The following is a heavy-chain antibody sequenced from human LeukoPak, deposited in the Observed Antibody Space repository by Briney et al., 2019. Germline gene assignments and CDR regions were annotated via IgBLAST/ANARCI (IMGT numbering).Heavy chain of an antibody. Sequence: GGSLRLSXAASGFTFSGSAMHWVCQASGKGLEWVGRMRSKANSYATAYAASVKGRFTISRDDSKNTAYLQMNSLKTEDTAVYYCTRLAYCSSTSCYGSDYWGQGTLATVSS. D-gene: IGHD2-2*01. CDR1: GFTFSGSA. CDR2: MRSKANSYAT. J-gene: IGHJ4*02. V-gene: IGHV3-73*01. CDR3: TRLAYCSSTSCYGSDY.